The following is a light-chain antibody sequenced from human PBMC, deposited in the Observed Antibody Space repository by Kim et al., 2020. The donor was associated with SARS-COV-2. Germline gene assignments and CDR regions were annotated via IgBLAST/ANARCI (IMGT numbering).Light chain of an antibody. J-gene: IGKJ2*01. Sequence: DIQMTQSPSSVSASVGDRVTLTCRASQGISTWLAWYQQIPGKAPALLIYDASTLQYGVSSRFSGSGYGSDFTLTISSLQPEDFATYYCQQTDSFPYTFGQGTKVEIK. CDR3: QQTDSFPYT. V-gene: IGKV1-12*01. CDR2: DAS. CDR1: QGISTW.